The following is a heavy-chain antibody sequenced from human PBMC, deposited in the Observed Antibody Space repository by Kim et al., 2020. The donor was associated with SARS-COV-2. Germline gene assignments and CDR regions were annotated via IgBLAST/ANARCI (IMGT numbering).Heavy chain of an antibody. V-gene: IGHV3-23*01. D-gene: IGHD2-15*01. Sequence: GGSLRLSCVASGFASSSYAMNWVRQAPGKGLEWVSTINVSGEDTYYSDSVKGQFTISRDNSKSTLYLQMISLRAEDTAIYYCALGVVGAGVFVSWGQGTLVTVS. CDR3: ALGVVGAGVFVS. J-gene: IGHJ4*02. CDR1: GFASSSYA. CDR2: INVSGEDT.